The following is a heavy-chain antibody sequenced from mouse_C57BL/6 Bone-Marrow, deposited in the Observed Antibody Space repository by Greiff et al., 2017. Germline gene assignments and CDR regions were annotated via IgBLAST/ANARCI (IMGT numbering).Heavy chain of an antibody. CDR1: GYTFTSYW. V-gene: IGHV1-55*01. D-gene: IGHD2-3*01. CDR3: ARSPFYGGYFYFDY. J-gene: IGHJ2*01. Sequence: QVQLQQPGAELVKPGASVKMSCKASGYTFTSYWITWVKQRPGQGLEWIGDIYPGSGSTNYNEKFKSKATLTVDTSSSTAYMQLSSLTSEDSAVYYCARSPFYGGYFYFDYWGQGTTLTVSS. CDR2: IYPGSGST.